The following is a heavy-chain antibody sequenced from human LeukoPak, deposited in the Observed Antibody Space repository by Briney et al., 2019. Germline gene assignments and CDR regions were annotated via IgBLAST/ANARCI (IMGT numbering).Heavy chain of an antibody. CDR1: GFTFSSYG. CDR3: ARGGWSHNNRYFDL. CDR2: FGTGGDT. J-gene: IGHJ2*01. V-gene: IGHV3-13*04. Sequence: PGGSLRLSCAASGFTFSSYGMHWVRQAAGRGLEWVSAFGTGGDTYYPGSVKGRFTISREDAKNSLYLQMNSLRAGDTAVYYCARGGWSHNNRYFDLWGRGTLVTVSS. D-gene: IGHD6-19*01.